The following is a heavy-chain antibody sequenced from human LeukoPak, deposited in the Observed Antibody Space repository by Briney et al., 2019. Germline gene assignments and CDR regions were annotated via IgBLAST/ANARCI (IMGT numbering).Heavy chain of an antibody. CDR3: AREDGSEEGIAAAGTNYYYMDV. CDR1: GFTFDDYG. D-gene: IGHD6-13*01. V-gene: IGHV3-20*04. J-gene: IGHJ6*03. CDR2: INWNGGST. Sequence: GGSLRLSCAASGFTFDDYGMSWVRQAPGKGLEWVSGINWNGGSTGYADSVKGRFTISRDNAKNSLYLQMNSLRAEDTALYYCAREDGSEEGIAAAGTNYYYMDVWGKGTTVTVSS.